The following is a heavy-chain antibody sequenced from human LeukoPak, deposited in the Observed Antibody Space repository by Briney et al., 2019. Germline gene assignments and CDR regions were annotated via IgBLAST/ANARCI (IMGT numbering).Heavy chain of an antibody. CDR1: GGSISSGGYS. J-gene: IGHJ6*04. CDR3: ARAGSGYDYSYYYYGMDV. V-gene: IGHV4-30-2*01. Sequence: SQTLSLTCAVSGGSISSGGYSWSWIRQPPGTGLEWIGYIYHSGSTYYNPSLKSRVTISVDRSKNQFSLKLSSVTAADTAVYYCARAGSGYDYSYYYYGMDVWGKGTTVTVSS. D-gene: IGHD5-12*01. CDR2: IYHSGST.